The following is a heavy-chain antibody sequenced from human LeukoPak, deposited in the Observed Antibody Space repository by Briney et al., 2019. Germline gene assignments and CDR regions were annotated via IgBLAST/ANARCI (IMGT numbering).Heavy chain of an antibody. D-gene: IGHD3-10*01. Sequence: GSSEKVSCKASGGTFSSYAISWGRHAPGPGLEWVGGFISIFGSAHHAQTFQGRVTITADEFTIRAFMELSRLRYEDTAVYYSGRSSVTENWGQGTLVTVSS. CDR2: FISIFGSA. V-gene: IGHV1-69*01. CDR1: GGTFSSYA. J-gene: IGHJ4*02. CDR3: GRSSVTEN.